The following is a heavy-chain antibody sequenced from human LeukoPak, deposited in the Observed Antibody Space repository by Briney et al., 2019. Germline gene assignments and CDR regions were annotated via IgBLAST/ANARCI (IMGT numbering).Heavy chain of an antibody. V-gene: IGHV3-21*01. CDR1: GFSLSICS. J-gene: IGHJ4*02. CDR2: ISSSSSSI. D-gene: IGHD4-11*01. Sequence: GGSLRLSCVASGFSLSICSMNWVRQAPGKGLEWVSSISSSSSSIYYADSVKGRCTISRDNSKSSLYLQLTSLTVEDTAVYYCARGDYSSGMDYWGQGTLVTVSS. CDR3: ARGDYSSGMDY.